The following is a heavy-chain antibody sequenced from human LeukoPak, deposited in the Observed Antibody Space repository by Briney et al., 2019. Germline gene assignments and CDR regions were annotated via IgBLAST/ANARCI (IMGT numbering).Heavy chain of an antibody. CDR1: GFTFSSNF. V-gene: IGHV3-66*01. Sequence: PGGPLRLSCAASGFTFSSNFMSWVRQAPGKGLEWVSVIYSGGSTYYTDRVKSRCTISSDNSKNTLYLQINSLGVEDTSVYYCALGLVTDYWGQGTLVTVSS. CDR2: IYSGGST. D-gene: IGHD3-9*01. CDR3: ALGLVTDY. J-gene: IGHJ4*02.